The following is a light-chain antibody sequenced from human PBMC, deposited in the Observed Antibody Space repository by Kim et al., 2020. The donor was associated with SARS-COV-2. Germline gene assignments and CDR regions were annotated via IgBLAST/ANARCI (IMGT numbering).Light chain of an antibody. CDR2: WAS. CDR1: QTVLYNSTNKNY. CDR3: QQYYSTPPS. V-gene: IGKV4-1*01. Sequence: KANLNCKSSQTVLYNSTNKNYLAGYQQKPGQAPKLLIYWASIRESGVSDRFSGSGSETDFTLTISSLQAEDVAVYYCQQYYSTPPSFGQGTKLEI. J-gene: IGKJ2*03.